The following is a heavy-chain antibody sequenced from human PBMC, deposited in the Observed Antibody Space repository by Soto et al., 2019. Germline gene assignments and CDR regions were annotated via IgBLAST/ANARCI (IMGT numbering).Heavy chain of an antibody. CDR1: GDSISYRRFY. V-gene: IGHV4-39*01. Sequence: RSETLSLTCIVSGDSISYRRFYWAWLRQPPGEGLEWIGSIYHTGTAYYSPSLKTRGTISVDTSKNQFSLKLTSVTAADAALYSCARDVFDSSEYTTNWFDPWGQGTLVTVSS. CDR2: IYHTGTA. CDR3: ARDVFDSSEYTTNWFDP. J-gene: IGHJ5*02. D-gene: IGHD3-22*01.